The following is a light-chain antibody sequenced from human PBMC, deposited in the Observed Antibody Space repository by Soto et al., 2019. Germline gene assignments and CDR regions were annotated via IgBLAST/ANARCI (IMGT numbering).Light chain of an antibody. V-gene: IGKV3-11*01. Sequence: EIVLPQSPATLSLSPGERATLFCRASQSLSNSLAWYQQKPGQPPRLLIYDISTRATGIPDRISGSGSETDFTLTISSLEPEDFAVYYWQQRRNWPLPFGGGTRVDLK. CDR3: QQRRNWPLP. CDR2: DIS. CDR1: QSLSNS. J-gene: IGKJ4*01.